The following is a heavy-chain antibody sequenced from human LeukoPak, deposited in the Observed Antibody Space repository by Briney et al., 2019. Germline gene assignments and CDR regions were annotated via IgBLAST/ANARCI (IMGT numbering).Heavy chain of an antibody. CDR1: GYTFTGYY. D-gene: IGHD2-15*01. CDR3: ARDYSNAFDI. Sequence: ASVKVSCKASGYTFTGYYMHWVRQAPGQGLEWMGWINPYSGATTYAQKFQGRVTVTRDTSIATAYMELSSLRSDDTAVYYCARDYSNAFDIWGQGTMVTVSS. J-gene: IGHJ3*02. CDR2: INPYSGAT. V-gene: IGHV1-2*02.